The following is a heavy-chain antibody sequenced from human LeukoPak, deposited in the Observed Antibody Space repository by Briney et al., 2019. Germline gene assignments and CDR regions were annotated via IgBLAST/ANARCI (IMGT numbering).Heavy chain of an antibody. CDR3: ASSSGSYSPFDY. V-gene: IGHV1-46*01. CDR2: INPSGGST. Sequence: ASVKVSCKASGYTFTSYYIHWVRQAPGQGLEWMGIINPSGGSTSYAQKFQGRVTMTRDTSTSTVYMELSSLRSEDTAVYYCASSSGSYSPFDYWGQGTLVTVSS. CDR1: GYTFTSYY. D-gene: IGHD1-26*01. J-gene: IGHJ4*02.